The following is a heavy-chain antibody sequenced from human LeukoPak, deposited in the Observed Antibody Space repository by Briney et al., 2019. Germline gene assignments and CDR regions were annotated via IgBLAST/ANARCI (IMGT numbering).Heavy chain of an antibody. CDR2: IIPIFSTA. CDR1: GGTFSSYA. D-gene: IGHD6-13*01. V-gene: IGHV1-69*13. CDR3: AREIAAAHDAFDI. Sequence: SVKVSCKASGGTFSSYAISWVRQAPGQGLEWMGGIIPIFSTANYAQKFQGRVTITADESTSTAYMELSSLRSEDTAVYYCAREIAAAHDAFDIWGQGTMVTVSS. J-gene: IGHJ3*02.